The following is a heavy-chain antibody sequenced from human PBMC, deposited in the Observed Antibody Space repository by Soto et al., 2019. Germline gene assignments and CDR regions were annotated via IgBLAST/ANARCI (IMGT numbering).Heavy chain of an antibody. CDR2: IYYSGST. CDR1: GGSISSYY. V-gene: IGHV4-59*08. J-gene: IGHJ6*03. CDR3: ASSSYYYYYMAV. Sequence: SETLSLTCTVSGGSISSYYWSWIRQPPGKGLEWIGYIYYSGSTNYNPSLKSRVTISVDTSKNQFSLKLSSVTAADTAVYYCASSSYYYYYMAVRGKGTTVTVSS.